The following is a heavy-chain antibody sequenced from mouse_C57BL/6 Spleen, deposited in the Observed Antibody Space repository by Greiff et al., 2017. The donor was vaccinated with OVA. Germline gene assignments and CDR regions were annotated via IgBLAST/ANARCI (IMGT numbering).Heavy chain of an antibody. D-gene: IGHD1-1*01. V-gene: IGHV10-1*01. CDR2: IRSKSNNYAT. Sequence: EVHLVESGGGLVQPKGSLKLSCAASGFSFSTYAMNWVRQAPGKGLEWVARIRSKSNNYATYYADSVKDRFTISRDDSESMLYLQMNNLKTEDTAMYYCVSPFITTVVDYYAMDYWGQGTSVTVSS. CDR1: GFSFSTYA. CDR3: VSPFITTVVDYYAMDY. J-gene: IGHJ4*01.